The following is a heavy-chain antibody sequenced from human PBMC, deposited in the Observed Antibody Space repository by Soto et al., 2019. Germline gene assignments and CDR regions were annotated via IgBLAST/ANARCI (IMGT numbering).Heavy chain of an antibody. Sequence: EVQLLESGGGLIQPGGSLRLSCAASGFTFSSYAMSWVRQAPGKGLEWVSALRGSGGYTHYADSVKGRFTISRDNSKNTLYLQMNSLRAEDTAVYYCAKATLVVVAAIQGNAFNVWGQWTMVTVSS. D-gene: IGHD2-15*01. CDR3: AKATLVVVAAIQGNAFNV. V-gene: IGHV3-23*01. J-gene: IGHJ3*01. CDR1: GFTFSSYA. CDR2: LRGSGGYT.